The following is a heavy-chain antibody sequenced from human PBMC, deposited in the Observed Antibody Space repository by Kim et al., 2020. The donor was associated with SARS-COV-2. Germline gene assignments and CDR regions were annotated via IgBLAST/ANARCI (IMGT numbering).Heavy chain of an antibody. J-gene: IGHJ4*02. V-gene: IGHV7-4-1*02. CDR3: AREGDGGNSPVGY. D-gene: IGHD2-21*02. Sequence: YAQGFPGRFVFSLDTSVSTAYLQISSLKAEDTAVYYCAREGDGGNSPVGYWGQGTLVTVSS.